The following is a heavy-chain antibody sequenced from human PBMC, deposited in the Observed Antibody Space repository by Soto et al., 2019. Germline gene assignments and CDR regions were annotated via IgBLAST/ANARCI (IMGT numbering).Heavy chain of an antibody. CDR3: AKMSIAARPIDY. CDR2: ISGSGGST. CDR1: GFTFSSYA. J-gene: IGHJ4*02. V-gene: IGHV3-23*01. D-gene: IGHD6-6*01. Sequence: EVQLLESGGGLVQPGGSLRLSCAASGFTFSSYAMSWVRQAPGKGLEWVSAISGSGGSTYYADSVKGRFTISRDNSKNPLYLQMNSLIVEDTAVYYCAKMSIAARPIDYWGQGTLVTVSS.